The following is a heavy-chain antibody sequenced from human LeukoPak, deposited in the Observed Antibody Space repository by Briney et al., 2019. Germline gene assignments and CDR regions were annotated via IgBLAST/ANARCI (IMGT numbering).Heavy chain of an antibody. CDR3: ARSPHRLIGHWFDP. CDR1: GESVTNYLGVDYC. J-gene: IGHJ5*02. D-gene: IGHD3-16*01. Sequence: PSETLSLTCFVSGESVTNYLGVDYCWTWIRQAAGKGLEWIGQICNSGNNMRSPSLKSRVTISLDTSQNHFSLILTSVTAADTSVYYCARSPHRLIGHWFDPWGQGTLVTVSS. CDR2: ICNSGNN. V-gene: IGHV4-61*10.